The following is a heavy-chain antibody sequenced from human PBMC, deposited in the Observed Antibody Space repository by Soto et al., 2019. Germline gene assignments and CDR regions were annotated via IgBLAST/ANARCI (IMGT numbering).Heavy chain of an antibody. Sequence: GGSLRLSCAASGFTFSSYGMHWVRQAPGKGLEWVAVISYDGSNKYYADSVKGRFTISRDNSKNTLYLQMNSLRAEDTAVYYCAKDRFYGSGSYYNGYFDYWGQGTLVTVSS. V-gene: IGHV3-30*18. J-gene: IGHJ4*02. CDR1: GFTFSSYG. D-gene: IGHD3-10*01. CDR3: AKDRFYGSGSYYNGYFDY. CDR2: ISYDGSNK.